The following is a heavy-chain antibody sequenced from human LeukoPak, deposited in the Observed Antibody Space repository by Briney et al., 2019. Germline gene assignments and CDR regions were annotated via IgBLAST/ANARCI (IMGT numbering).Heavy chain of an antibody. J-gene: IGHJ3*02. D-gene: IGHD3-22*01. CDR3: AIGSSYDSSGYGAFDI. V-gene: IGHV4-39*07. Sequence: SETLSLTCTVSGASITSSNYYWGWTRQPPGTGLQWIGSIFYSGSTYYNPSLKSRVTMSIDTSKNQFSLKLSSVTAADTAVYYCAIGSSYDSSGYGAFDIWGQGTMVTVSS. CDR2: IFYSGST. CDR1: GASITSSNYY.